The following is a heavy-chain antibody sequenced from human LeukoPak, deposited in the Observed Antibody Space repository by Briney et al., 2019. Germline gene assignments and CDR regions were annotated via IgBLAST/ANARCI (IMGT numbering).Heavy chain of an antibody. V-gene: IGHV4-34*01. CDR3: ARIGGTYYEYYFDY. CDR1: GDSISNYY. J-gene: IGHJ4*02. Sequence: PSETLSLTCTVSGDSISNYYWSWIRQPPGKGLEWIGEINHSGSTNYNPSLKSRVTISVDTSKNQFSLKLSSLTAADTAVYYCARIGGTYYEYYFDYWGQGTLVTVSS. CDR2: INHSGST. D-gene: IGHD1-26*01.